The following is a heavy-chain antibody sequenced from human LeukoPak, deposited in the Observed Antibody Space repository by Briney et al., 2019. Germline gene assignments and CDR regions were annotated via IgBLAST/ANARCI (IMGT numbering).Heavy chain of an antibody. J-gene: IGHJ4*02. CDR3: ASGYCSGGSCYLFVY. V-gene: IGHV1-69*04. CDR1: GYTFTNYD. D-gene: IGHD2-15*01. CDR2: IIPILGIA. Sequence: GASVKVSCKASGYTFTNYDVNWVRQATGQGLEWMGRIIPILGIANYAQKFQGRVTITADKSTSTAYMELSSLRSEDTAVYYCASGYCSGGSCYLFVYWGQGTLVTVSS.